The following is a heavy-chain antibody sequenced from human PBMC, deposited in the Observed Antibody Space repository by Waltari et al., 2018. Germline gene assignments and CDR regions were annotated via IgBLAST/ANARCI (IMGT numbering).Heavy chain of an antibody. D-gene: IGHD6-19*01. CDR3: ARHTPIAVVGPIDY. J-gene: IGHJ4*02. Sequence: QLQLQESGPGLVKPSETLSLTCTVSGGSISSSSYYWGWIRQPPGKGLEWIGSIYYSGSTYYNPSLKSRVTISVDTSKNQFSLNLSSVTAADTAVYYCARHTPIAVVGPIDYWGQGTLVPVSS. CDR2: IYYSGST. V-gene: IGHV4-39*01. CDR1: GGSISSSSYY.